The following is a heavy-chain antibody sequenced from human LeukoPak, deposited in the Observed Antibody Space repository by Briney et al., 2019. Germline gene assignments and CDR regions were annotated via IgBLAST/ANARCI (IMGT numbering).Heavy chain of an antibody. D-gene: IGHD4-17*01. J-gene: IGHJ4*02. V-gene: IGHV3-30*18. CDR1: GFTFSSYG. CDR3: AKGPLRRPLDY. Sequence: GGSLRLSCAASGFTFSSYGMHWVRQAPGKGLEWVAVISYDGSNKYYADSVKGRFTISRDNSKNTLYLQMNSLRAEDTAVYYCAKGPLRRPLDYWGQGTLVTVSS. CDR2: ISYDGSNK.